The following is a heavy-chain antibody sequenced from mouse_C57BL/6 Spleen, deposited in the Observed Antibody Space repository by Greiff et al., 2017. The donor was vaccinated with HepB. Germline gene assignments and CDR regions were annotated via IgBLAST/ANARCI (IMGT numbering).Heavy chain of an antibody. D-gene: IGHD1-2*01. Sequence: VKLQESGAELVKPGASVKISCKASGYAFSSYWMNWVKQRPGKGLEWIGQIYPGDGDTNYNGKFKGKATLTADKSSSTAYMQLSSLTSEDSAVYICARSGHYYERYFDYWGQGTTLTVSS. J-gene: IGHJ2*01. CDR3: ARSGHYYERYFDY. CDR1: GYAFSSYW. V-gene: IGHV1-80*01. CDR2: IYPGDGDT.